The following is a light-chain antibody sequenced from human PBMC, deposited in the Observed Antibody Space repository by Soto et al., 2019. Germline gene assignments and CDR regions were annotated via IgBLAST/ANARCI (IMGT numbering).Light chain of an antibody. CDR1: SSNIGSNY. V-gene: IGLV1-47*01. CDR2: RNN. Sequence: QSVLTQPPSASGTPGQRVTISCSGSSSNIGSNYVYWYQQLPGTAPKLLIYRNNQRPSVVPGRFSGSKSGTSASLAISGLRSEDEADYYCAAWDDSLSGHVVFGGGTKLTVL. CDR3: AAWDDSLSGHVV. J-gene: IGLJ2*01.